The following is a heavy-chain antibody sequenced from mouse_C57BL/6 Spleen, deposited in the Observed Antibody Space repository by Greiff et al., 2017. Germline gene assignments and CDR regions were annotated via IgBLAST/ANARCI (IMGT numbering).Heavy chain of an antibody. CDR1: GYTFTDYN. Sequence: VQLQQSGPELVKPGASVKIPCKASGYTFTDYNMDWVKQSHGKSLEWIGDINPNNGGTIYNQKFKGKATLTVDKSSSTAYMELRSLTSEDTAVYYCAREGITTVGYYFDDWGQGTTLTVSS. J-gene: IGHJ2*01. V-gene: IGHV1-18*01. CDR2: INPNNGGT. CDR3: AREGITTVGYYFDD. D-gene: IGHD1-1*01.